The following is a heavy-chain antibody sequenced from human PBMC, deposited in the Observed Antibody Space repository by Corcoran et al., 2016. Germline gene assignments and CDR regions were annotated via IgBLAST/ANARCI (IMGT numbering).Heavy chain of an antibody. D-gene: IGHD3-22*01. J-gene: IGHJ3*02. V-gene: IGHV4-4*07. CDR2: IYTSGST. Sequence: QVQLQESGSGLVKPSETLSLTCTVSGGSISSYYWSWIRQPAGKGLEWIGRIYTSGSTNYNPSLKSRVTMSVDTSKNQFSLKLSSVTAADTAVYYWARDDYDSSGYGAFDIWGQGTMVTVSS. CDR3: ARDDYDSSGYGAFDI. CDR1: GGSISSYY.